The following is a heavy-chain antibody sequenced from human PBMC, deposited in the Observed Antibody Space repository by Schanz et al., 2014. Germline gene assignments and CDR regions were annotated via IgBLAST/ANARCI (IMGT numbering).Heavy chain of an antibody. CDR3: ARAHGNNWYGKGLDY. J-gene: IGHJ4*02. V-gene: IGHV3-33*01. D-gene: IGHD1-1*01. CDR2: IWNNGVTK. Sequence: QVQLVESGGGVVQPGRSLRLSCAASGFIFSSYGIHWFRQPAGKGLEWVAVIWNNGVTKYYADSVKGRFTISRDNSKNTLYLQMNSLRADDTAVYFCARAHGNNWYGKGLDYWGQGTQVTVSS. CDR1: GFIFSSYG.